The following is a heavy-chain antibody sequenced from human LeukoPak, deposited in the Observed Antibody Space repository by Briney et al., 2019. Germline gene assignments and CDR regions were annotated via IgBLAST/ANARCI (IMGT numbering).Heavy chain of an antibody. V-gene: IGHV3-21*01. D-gene: IGHD6-13*01. CDR3: ARESIEGSSWHFDY. CDR2: ISSSSSYI. CDR1: GFTFSSYS. J-gene: IGHJ4*02. Sequence: PGGSLRLSCAASGFTFSSYSMNWVRQAPGKGLEWVSSISSSSSYIYYADSVKGRFTISRDNAKNSLYLQMNSLRAEDTAVYYCARESIEGSSWHFDYWGRGTLVTVSS.